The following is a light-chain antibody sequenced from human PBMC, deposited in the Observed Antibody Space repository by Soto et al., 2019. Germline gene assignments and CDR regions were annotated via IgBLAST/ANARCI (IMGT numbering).Light chain of an antibody. J-gene: IGKJ1*01. CDR2: DAF. CDR3: QHYNSYSEA. Sequence: DIQMTQSPSSLSASVGDRVTITCQATQDISNYLNWYQQKPGKAPKLLIYDAFNLQTGVPSRFNGSGFGTEFTLTISSLQPDDFATYYCQHYNSYSEAFGQGTKVELK. V-gene: IGKV1-33*01. CDR1: QDISNY.